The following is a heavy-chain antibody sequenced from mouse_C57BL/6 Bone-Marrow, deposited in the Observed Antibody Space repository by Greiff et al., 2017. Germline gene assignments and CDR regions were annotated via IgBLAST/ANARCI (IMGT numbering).Heavy chain of an antibody. CDR3: AREIYYYGSRYFDV. CDR1: GYAFSSYW. Sequence: VQLQQSGAELVKPGASVKISCKASGYAFSSYWMNWVKQRPGKGLEWIGQIYPGDGDTNYNGKFQGKAKLTADKSSSTAYMQLSSLTSEDSAVYFCAREIYYYGSRYFDVWGTGTTVTVSS. CDR2: IYPGDGDT. D-gene: IGHD1-1*01. V-gene: IGHV1-80*01. J-gene: IGHJ1*03.